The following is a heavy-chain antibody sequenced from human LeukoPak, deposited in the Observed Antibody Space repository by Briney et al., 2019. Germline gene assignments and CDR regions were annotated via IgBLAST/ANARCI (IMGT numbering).Heavy chain of an antibody. D-gene: IGHD6-13*01. CDR2: IYTSGST. J-gene: IGHJ3*02. Sequence: KPSETLSLTCTVAGGSISGYDWSWIRQPPVKGLEWIGYIYTSGSTNYNPSLKSRVTISVDTSKNQFSLKLSSVTAADTAVYYCARHWGGIAAAGTWAFDIWGQGTMVTVSS. CDR3: ARHWGGIAAAGTWAFDI. CDR1: GGSISGYD. V-gene: IGHV4-4*09.